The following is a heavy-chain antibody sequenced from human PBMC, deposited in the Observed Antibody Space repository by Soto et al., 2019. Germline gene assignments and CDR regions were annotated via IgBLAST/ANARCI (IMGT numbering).Heavy chain of an antibody. CDR3: AHLTTGGFYFDY. J-gene: IGHJ4*02. Sequence: QITLKESVPTLVKPTQTLTLTCTFSGFSLRNSGVGVGWIRQPPGKALEWLALIYWDDDKRYSPSLKSRLTITKDSSKKQVLLTLTNMDPVDTATYDCAHLTTGGFYFDYWGQGTLVTVSS. V-gene: IGHV2-5*02. D-gene: IGHD4-17*01. CDR2: IYWDDDK. CDR1: GFSLRNSGVG.